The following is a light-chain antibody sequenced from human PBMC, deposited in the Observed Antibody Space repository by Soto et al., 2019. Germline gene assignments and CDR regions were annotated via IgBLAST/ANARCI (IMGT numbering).Light chain of an antibody. CDR3: QQYGSSPL. CDR2: GAS. CDR1: QSVSRSY. J-gene: IGKJ2*01. Sequence: VLTQSPSTLSLSPGERATLSCRASQSVSRSYLAWYQQKIGQAPRLLIYGASTRATGIPDRFSDSGSGTDFTLTISRLEPEDFAVYYCQQYGSSPLFGQGTKLEIK. V-gene: IGKV3-20*01.